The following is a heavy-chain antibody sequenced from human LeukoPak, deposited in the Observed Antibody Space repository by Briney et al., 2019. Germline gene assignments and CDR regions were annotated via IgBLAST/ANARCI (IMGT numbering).Heavy chain of an antibody. CDR2: INHSGST. D-gene: IGHD3-9*01. CDR3: ASSQTGYTYYFDY. CDR1: GGSFSGYY. V-gene: IGHV4-34*01. J-gene: IGHJ4*02. Sequence: PSETLSLTCAVYGGSFSGYYWSWIRQPPGKGLEWIGEINHSGSTNYNPSLKSRVTISVDTSKNQFSLKLSSVTAADTAVYYCASSQTGYTYYFDYWGQGTLVTVSS.